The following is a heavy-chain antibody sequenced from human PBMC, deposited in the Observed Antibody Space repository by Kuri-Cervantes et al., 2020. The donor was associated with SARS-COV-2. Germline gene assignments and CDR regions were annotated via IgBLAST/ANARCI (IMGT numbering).Heavy chain of an antibody. Sequence: SETLSLTCTVSDGSISNYYWSWIRQPPGKGLEWIGYIYHSGGTNYNPSLNSRVTISIDTSKNQFALRLSTVTAADTAVYYCARGGTYYYDRSGFDWFDPWGQGTLVTVSS. CDR3: ARGGTYYYDRSGFDWFDP. CDR1: DGSISNYY. D-gene: IGHD3-22*01. CDR2: IYHSGGT. V-gene: IGHV4-59*01. J-gene: IGHJ5*02.